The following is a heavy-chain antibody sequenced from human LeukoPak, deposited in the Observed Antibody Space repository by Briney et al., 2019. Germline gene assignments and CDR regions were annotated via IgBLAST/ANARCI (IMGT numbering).Heavy chain of an antibody. CDR2: INPNSGGT. CDR3: ARGFNRIAAAGKNWFDP. V-gene: IGHV1-2*02. J-gene: IGHJ5*02. Sequence: ASVKVSCRASGYXFTGYYMHWVRQAPGQGLEWLGWINPNSGGTNYAQKFQGRVTMTRDTSISTAYMELSRLRSDDTAVYYCARGFNRIAAAGKNWFDPWGQGTLVTVSS. CDR1: GYXFTGYY. D-gene: IGHD6-13*01.